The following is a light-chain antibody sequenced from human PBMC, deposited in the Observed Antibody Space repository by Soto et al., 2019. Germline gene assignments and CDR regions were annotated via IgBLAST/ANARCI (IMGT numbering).Light chain of an antibody. CDR3: SSYTSSSTYV. Sequence: QSVLTQPASVSGSPGQSITRPCTGASSDVGDYNYVSWYQHHPGKAPKLLIYEVNNRPSGVSDRFSGTKSGNVASLTISWLQAEDEADYYCSSYTSSSTYVFGTGTKVTVL. J-gene: IGLJ1*01. V-gene: IGLV2-14*01. CDR1: SSDVGDYNY. CDR2: EVN.